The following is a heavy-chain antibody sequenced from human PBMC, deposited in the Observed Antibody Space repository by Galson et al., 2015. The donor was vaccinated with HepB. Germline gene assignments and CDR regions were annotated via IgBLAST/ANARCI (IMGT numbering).Heavy chain of an antibody. D-gene: IGHD3-3*01. CDR1: GFTFSSYW. CDR3: AAGGGEWLQSFDY. CDR2: IKQDGSEK. Sequence: SLRLSCAASGFTFSSYWMSWVRQAPGKGLEWVANIKQDGSEKYYVDSVKGRFTISRDNAKNSLYLQMNSLRAEDTAVYYCAAGGGEWLQSFDYWGQGTLVTVSS. V-gene: IGHV3-7*03. J-gene: IGHJ4*02.